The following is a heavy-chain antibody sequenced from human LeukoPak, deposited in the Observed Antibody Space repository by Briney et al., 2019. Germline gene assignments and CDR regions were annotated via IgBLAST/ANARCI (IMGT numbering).Heavy chain of an antibody. CDR1: GGTFSSYT. J-gene: IGHJ4*02. CDR3: ASALTYYYGSSGYFGGY. CDR2: IIPILGIA. Sequence: SVKVSCKASGGTFSSYTISWVRQAPGQGLEWMGRIIPILGIANYAQKFQGRVTITADKSTSTAYMELSSLRSEDTAVYYCASALTYYYGSSGYFGGYWGQGTLVTVSS. V-gene: IGHV1-69*02. D-gene: IGHD3-22*01.